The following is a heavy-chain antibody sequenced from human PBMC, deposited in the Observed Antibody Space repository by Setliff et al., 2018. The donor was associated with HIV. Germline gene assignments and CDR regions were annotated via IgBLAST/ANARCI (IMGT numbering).Heavy chain of an antibody. CDR1: GDSISSYY. J-gene: IGHJ3*02. V-gene: IGHV4-4*07. CDR3: ARADEASGGYYTGQENAFDI. CDR2: MYISGST. D-gene: IGHD1-26*01. Sequence: SETLSLTCTVSGDSISSYYWTWLRQPAGKGLEWIGRMYISGSTDYNPSLKSRVSMSVDTSKNQFSLNLSSVTAADTAVYYCARADEASGGYYTGQENAFDIWGQGTMVTVSS.